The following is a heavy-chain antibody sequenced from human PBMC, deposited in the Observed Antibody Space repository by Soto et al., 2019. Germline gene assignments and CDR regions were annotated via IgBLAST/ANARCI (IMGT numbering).Heavy chain of an antibody. Sequence: QVQLVQSGTEVKRPGSSVKVSCKASGDSFATSTFSWVRQTPGQGLEWMGTIIPLLDTPDYAQKFQGSVTITADESTSTVYIELNSLRSDDAAVYYWARAVGTGVFDYWGQGTLVTVSS. D-gene: IGHD1-1*01. CDR1: GDSFATST. CDR2: IIPLLDTP. J-gene: IGHJ4*02. CDR3: ARAVGTGVFDY. V-gene: IGHV1-69*18.